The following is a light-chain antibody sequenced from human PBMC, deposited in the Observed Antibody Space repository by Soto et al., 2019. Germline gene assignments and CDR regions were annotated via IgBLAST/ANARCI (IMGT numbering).Light chain of an antibody. CDR3: CSYASRSSYV. CDR2: EGS. V-gene: IGLV2-23*01. CDR1: SNDVGSYNL. Sequence: QSVVPQPASVSGSPGQSITNSCTGTSNDVGSYNLVSWYQQHPGKAPKLMIYEGSKRHSGVSNRFSGSKSGNTASLTISGRQAEDEADYFCCSYASRSSYVFGTGTKVTVL. J-gene: IGLJ1*01.